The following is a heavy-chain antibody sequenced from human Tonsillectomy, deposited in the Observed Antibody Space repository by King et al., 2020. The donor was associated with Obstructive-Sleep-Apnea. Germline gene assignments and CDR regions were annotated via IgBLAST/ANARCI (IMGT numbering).Heavy chain of an antibody. V-gene: IGHV3-7*01. Sequence: VQLVESGGGLVQPGGSLRLSCGASAFTFSRFWMNLVRQAPWKGLDWGSNIKQDGSEQHYVVSVEGRFTISRDNAKNSLFLQMDSLRAEDTAGYYCARTNAPRGGESYYYYGMDVWGQGTTVTVSS. CDR2: IKQDGSEQ. CDR1: AFTFSRFW. CDR3: ARTNAPRGGESYYYYGMDV. D-gene: IGHD3-16*01. J-gene: IGHJ6*02.